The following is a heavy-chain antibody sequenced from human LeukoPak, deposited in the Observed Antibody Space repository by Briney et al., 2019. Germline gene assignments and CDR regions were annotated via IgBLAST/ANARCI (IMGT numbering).Heavy chain of an antibody. V-gene: IGHV5-51*01. CDR1: GYTFTYW. D-gene: IGHD4-23*01. Sequence: RESLRISCKGSGYTFTYWIAWVRQMPGKGLEWMWIIYPGDSDTRYSPSFQGQVTISVDKSISTAYLQWSSLKASDTAMYYCARQDGGGLYYFDYWGQGSLVTVSS. CDR2: IYPGDSDT. CDR3: ARQDGGGLYYFDY. J-gene: IGHJ4*02.